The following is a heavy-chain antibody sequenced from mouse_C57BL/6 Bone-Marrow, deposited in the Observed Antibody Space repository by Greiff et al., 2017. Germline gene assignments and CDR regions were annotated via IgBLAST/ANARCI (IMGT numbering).Heavy chain of an antibody. CDR2: IDPSDSET. J-gene: IGHJ2*01. CDR3: ARVGDYYYYFDY. V-gene: IGHV1-52*01. CDR1: GYTFTSYW. Sequence: QVQLQQPGAELVRPGSSVKLSCKASGYTFTSYWMHWVKQRPIQGLEWIGTIDPSDSETHYNQKFKDKATLTVDKSSSTAYMQISSLTSEDSAVYYCARVGDYYYYFDYWGQGTTLTVSS. D-gene: IGHD1-1*01.